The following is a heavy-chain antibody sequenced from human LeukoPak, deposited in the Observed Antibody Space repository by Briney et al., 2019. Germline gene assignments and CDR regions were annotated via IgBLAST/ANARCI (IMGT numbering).Heavy chain of an antibody. D-gene: IGHD3-3*01. Sequence: SETLSLTCNVSGDSINQSPYYWAWVRQPPGKGLEWIAAVYYSGSTYYNPSLKGRVTISVDTSKNQFFLSLTSVTAADTAVYFCARDPPYDHHIDVWGKGTTVTVSS. CDR3: ARDPPYDHHIDV. V-gene: IGHV4-39*07. J-gene: IGHJ6*03. CDR2: VYYSGST. CDR1: GDSINQSPYY.